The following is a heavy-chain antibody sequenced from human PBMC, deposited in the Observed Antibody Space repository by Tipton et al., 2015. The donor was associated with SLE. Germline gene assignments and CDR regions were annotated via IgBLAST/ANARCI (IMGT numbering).Heavy chain of an antibody. CDR1: GVSVSSGGYY. D-gene: IGHD3-22*01. CDR3: ARVPSSAWIYFDL. V-gene: IGHV4-31*03. J-gene: IGHJ4*02. Sequence: TLSLTCTVSGVSVSSGGYYWNWIRQHPEKGLEWIGCIHSRGSTYYTPSLKSRLIMSVHTSNNQFSLQLSSVTAADTALYYCARVPSSAWIYFDLWGQGTLVTVSS. CDR2: IHSRGST.